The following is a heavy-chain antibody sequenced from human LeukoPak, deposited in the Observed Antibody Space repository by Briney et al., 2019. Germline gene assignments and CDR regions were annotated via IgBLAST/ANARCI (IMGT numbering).Heavy chain of an antibody. CDR2: IYHSGST. CDR3: ARAGYGDYYYWYFDP. D-gene: IGHD4-17*01. V-gene: IGHV4-30-2*01. J-gene: IGHJ2*01. CDR1: GGSISSGGYS. Sequence: SETLSLTCAVSGGSISSGGYSWSWIRQPPGKGLEWIGYIYHSGSTYYNPSLKSRVTISVDRSKNQFSLKLSSVTAADTAVYYCARAGYGDYYYWYFDPWGRGTLVTVSS.